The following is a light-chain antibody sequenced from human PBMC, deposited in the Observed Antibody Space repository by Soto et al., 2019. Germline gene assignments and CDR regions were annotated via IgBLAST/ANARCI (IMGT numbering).Light chain of an antibody. CDR3: QQYNNWPQT. CDR1: QSLSTS. Sequence: EIVLTQSPATLSLSPGERATLSCRASQSLSTSLAWYQQKPGQAPRLLIYDASNRATGTAARFSGSGSGTEFTLTISSLQSEDFAVYYCQQYNNWPQTFGQGTKV. V-gene: IGKV3D-15*01. CDR2: DAS. J-gene: IGKJ1*01.